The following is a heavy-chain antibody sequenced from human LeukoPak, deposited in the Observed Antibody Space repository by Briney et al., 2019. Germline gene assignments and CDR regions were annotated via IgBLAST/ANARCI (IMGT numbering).Heavy chain of an antibody. CDR1: GGTFTSYA. D-gene: IGHD6-13*01. CDR2: IIPIFGTA. V-gene: IGHV1-69*06. Sequence: SVKVSCKASGGTFTSYAISWVRQAPGQGLEWMGGIIPIFGTANYAQKFQGRVTITADKSTSTAYMELSRLRSDDTAVYYCARGRPTTSIAAAGVNWFDRWGQGTLVTVSS. CDR3: ARGRPTTSIAAAGVNWFDR. J-gene: IGHJ5*02.